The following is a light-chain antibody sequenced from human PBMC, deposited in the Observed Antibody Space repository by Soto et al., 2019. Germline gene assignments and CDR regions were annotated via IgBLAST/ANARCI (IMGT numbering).Light chain of an antibody. V-gene: IGLV7-46*01. CDR3: LLCDNTVGLV. Sequence: QAVVTQEPSLTVSPGGTVTLTCASNTGTVTSGHYPYWFQQKPGQAPRTLIYDTTNRHSWTPARFSGSLLGGKAALTLSGAQPEDEAEYFCLLCDNTVGLVFCGGTKLTVL. CDR2: DTT. CDR1: TGTVTSGHY. J-gene: IGLJ3*02.